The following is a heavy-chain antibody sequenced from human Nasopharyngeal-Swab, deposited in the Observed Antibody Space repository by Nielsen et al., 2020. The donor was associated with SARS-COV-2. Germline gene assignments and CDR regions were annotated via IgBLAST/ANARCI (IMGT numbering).Heavy chain of an antibody. J-gene: IGHJ6*02. V-gene: IGHV1-18*01. CDR1: GYSFTIYG. D-gene: IGHD1/OR15-1a*01. CDR3: ARVGTPRSYYYYYGMDV. CDR2: ISAYNGNT. Sequence: ASVKVSCKASGYSFTIYGISWVRQAPGQGLEWMGWISAYNGNTNYAQKLQGRVTMTTDTSTSTAYMELRSLRSDDTAVYYCARVGTPRSYYYYYGMDVWGQGTTVTVSS.